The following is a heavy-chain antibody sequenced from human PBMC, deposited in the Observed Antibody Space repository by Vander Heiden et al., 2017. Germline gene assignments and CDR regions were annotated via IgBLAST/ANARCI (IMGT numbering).Heavy chain of an antibody. CDR1: GYTFTGYY. J-gene: IGHJ6*02. V-gene: IGHV1-2*02. CDR2: INPNSGGT. D-gene: IGHD6-13*01. CDR3: ARGIAAARDYYGMDV. Sequence: QVQLVQSGAEVTKPGASVKVSCKASGYTFTGYYMHWVRQAPGQGLEWMGWINPNSGGTNYAQKFQGRVTMTRDTSISTAYMELSRLRSDDTAVYYCARGIAAARDYYGMDVWGQGTTVTVSS.